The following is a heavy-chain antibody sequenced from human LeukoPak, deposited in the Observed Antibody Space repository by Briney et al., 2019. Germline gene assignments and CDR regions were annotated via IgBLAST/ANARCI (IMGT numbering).Heavy chain of an antibody. V-gene: IGHV4-38-2*02. CDR3: AARGYSYGLGYFDY. Sequence: SETLSLTCTVSGYSISSGYYWGWIRQPPGKGLEWIGSIYHSGSTYYNPSLKSRVTISVDTSKNQFSLKLSSVTAADTAVYYCAARGYSYGLGYFDYWGQGTLVTVSS. CDR2: IYHSGST. CDR1: GYSISSGYY. J-gene: IGHJ4*02. D-gene: IGHD5-18*01.